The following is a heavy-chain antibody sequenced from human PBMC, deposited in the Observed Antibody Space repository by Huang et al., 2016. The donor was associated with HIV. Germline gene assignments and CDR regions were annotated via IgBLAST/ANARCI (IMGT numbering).Heavy chain of an antibody. CDR3: AEEGDTGAALGY. CDR1: GFTVSTNY. D-gene: IGHD2-8*02. V-gene: IGHV3-53*01. CDR2: ICSGGTT. Sequence: EVQLVESGGGLIQPGGSLRLSCAASGFTVSTNYMTWVRQAPGKGLEGVSLICSGGTTYYADSVKGRFTISRDDSENTLYLHMTSLRAGDTAVYYCAEEGDTGAALGYWGQGTLVTVS. J-gene: IGHJ4*02.